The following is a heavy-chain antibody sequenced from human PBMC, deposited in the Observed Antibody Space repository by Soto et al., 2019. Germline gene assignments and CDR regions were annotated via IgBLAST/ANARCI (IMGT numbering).Heavy chain of an antibody. CDR1: GFTFSGHY. Sequence: GGSLRLSCEGSGFTFSGHYMDWVRQAPGKGLEWLGRIRNKPNGHTTAYAASVKGRFTISRDDSKNLVYLQMNSLKSEDTALYYCSTTVITAPLFEYWGQGTLVTVSS. D-gene: IGHD2-21*02. J-gene: IGHJ4*02. CDR2: IRNKPNGHTT. V-gene: IGHV3-72*01. CDR3: STTVITAPLFEY.